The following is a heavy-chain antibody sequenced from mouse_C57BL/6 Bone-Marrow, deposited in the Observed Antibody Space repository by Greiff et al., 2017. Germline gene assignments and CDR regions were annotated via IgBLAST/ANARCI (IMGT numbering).Heavy chain of an antibody. CDR3: ARHDGYYVRYAMDY. CDR2: ISNGGGST. J-gene: IGHJ4*01. D-gene: IGHD2-3*01. CDR1: GFTFSDYY. Sequence: EVKVVESGGGLVQPGGSLKLSCAASGFTFSDYYMYWVRQTPEQRLEWVAYISNGGGSTYYPDTVKGRFTISRDNAKNTRYLQMSRLTSEDAAMYYCARHDGYYVRYAMDYWGQGTSVTVSS. V-gene: IGHV5-12*01.